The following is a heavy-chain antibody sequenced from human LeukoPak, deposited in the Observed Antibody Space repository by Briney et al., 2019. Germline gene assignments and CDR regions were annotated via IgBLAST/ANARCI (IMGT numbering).Heavy chain of an antibody. Sequence: SSETLSLTCAVYGGSFSGYYWSWIRQPPGKGLEWIGEINHSGSTNYNPSLKSRVTISVDTSKNQFSLKLSSVTAADTAVYYCARDYGEPHYYYYGMDVWGQGTTVTVSS. D-gene: IGHD4-17*01. V-gene: IGHV4-34*01. J-gene: IGHJ6*02. CDR2: INHSGST. CDR3: ARDYGEPHYYYYGMDV. CDR1: GGSFSGYY.